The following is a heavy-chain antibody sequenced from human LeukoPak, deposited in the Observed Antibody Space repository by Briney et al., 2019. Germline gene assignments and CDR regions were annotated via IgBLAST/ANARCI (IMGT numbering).Heavy chain of an antibody. CDR3: ARSRMVPYYYYYYMDV. V-gene: IGHV3-7*01. J-gene: IGHJ6*03. D-gene: IGHD6-13*01. CDR2: IKQDGSEK. Sequence: PGGSLRLSCAASGFTFSSYWMSWVRQAPGKGLEWVANIKQDGSEKYYVDSVKGRFTISRDNAKNSLYLQMNSLRAEDTAVYYCARSRMVPYYYYYYMDVWGKGTTVTVSS. CDR1: GFTFSSYW.